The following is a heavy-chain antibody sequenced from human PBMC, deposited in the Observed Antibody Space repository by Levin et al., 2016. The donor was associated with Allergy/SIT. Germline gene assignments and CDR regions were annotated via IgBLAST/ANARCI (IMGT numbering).Heavy chain of an antibody. Sequence: PGKGLEWIGYIYYSGSTNYNPSLKSRVTISVDTSKNQFSLKLSSVTAADTAVYYCARVEMATIMYYWGQGTLVTVSS. CDR3: ARVEMATIMYY. CDR2: IYYSGST. V-gene: IGHV4-59*13. J-gene: IGHJ4*02. D-gene: IGHD5-24*01.